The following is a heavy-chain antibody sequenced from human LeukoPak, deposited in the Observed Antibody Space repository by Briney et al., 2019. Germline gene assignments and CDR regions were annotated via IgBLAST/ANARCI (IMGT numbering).Heavy chain of an antibody. CDR3: ARDYCSSTSCYEFDY. CDR1: CYTCTGYG. V-gene: IGHV1-18*01. J-gene: IGHJ4*02. D-gene: IGHD2-2*01. Sequence: ASVKVSCKASCYTCTGYGISWLRQAPGQGLEWRVGISAYSGNTNYAQKLQGRVTMTTDTSTSTAYMELRSLRSDDTAVYYCARDYCSSTSCYEFDYWGQGTLVTVSS. CDR2: ISAYSGNT.